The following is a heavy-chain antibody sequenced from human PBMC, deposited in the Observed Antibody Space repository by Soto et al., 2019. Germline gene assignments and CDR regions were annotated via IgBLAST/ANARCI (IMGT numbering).Heavy chain of an antibody. CDR1: GGSINSYY. J-gene: IGHJ3*02. CDR3: ASTTLKGYCSSTSCFGDAFDI. CDR2: IYYSGST. D-gene: IGHD2-2*01. V-gene: IGHV4-59*08. Sequence: SQTLSLTCTVSGGSINSYYWSWIRQPPGKGLEWIGYIYYSGSTNYNPSLKSRVTISVDTSKNQFSLKLRSVAAADTAVYYCASTTLKGYCSSTSCFGDAFDIWGQGTMVTVSS.